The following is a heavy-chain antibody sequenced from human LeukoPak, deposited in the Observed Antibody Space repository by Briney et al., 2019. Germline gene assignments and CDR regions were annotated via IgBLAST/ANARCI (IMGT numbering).Heavy chain of an antibody. J-gene: IGHJ4*02. CDR1: GYTFTAYY. V-gene: IGHV1-2*02. Sequence: ASVKVSCKTSGYTFTAYYIHWLRPAPGQGREWMGWMNPNSGGTKYAQTFQGRVTLTRDTSISTAYLELSSLTSDDTAVYFCARQGSNSSGWYPVDDWGQGTLVTVSS. CDR2: MNPNSGGT. D-gene: IGHD6-19*01. CDR3: ARQGSNSSGWYPVDD.